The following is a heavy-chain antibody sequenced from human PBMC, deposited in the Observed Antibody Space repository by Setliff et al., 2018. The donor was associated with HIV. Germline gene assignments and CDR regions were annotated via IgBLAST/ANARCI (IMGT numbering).Heavy chain of an antibody. D-gene: IGHD5-12*01. CDR3: TRGAPRGRLRFPNWFDP. CDR2: INHSGST. CDR1: GGSFSDYY. Sequence: SETLSLTCAVYGGSFSDYYWSWIRQPPGKGLEWIGEINHSGSTNYNPSLKSRVTISLDKSKTQFSLKLSSVTAAETAVYYCTRGAPRGRLRFPNWFDPWGQGTLVTVSS. J-gene: IGHJ5*02. V-gene: IGHV4-34*01.